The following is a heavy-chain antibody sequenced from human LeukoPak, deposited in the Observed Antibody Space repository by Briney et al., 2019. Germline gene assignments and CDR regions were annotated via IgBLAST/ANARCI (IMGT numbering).Heavy chain of an antibody. D-gene: IGHD2-21*02. Sequence: SEALSLTCTVSGYPISSGYYWGWIRQPPGKGLEWIGGIYHRGSTYYNPSLKSRVTISVDTSKNQFSLKLNSVTAADTAVYYCARYRNCGSDCYDAFDIWGPGTMVTVSS. CDR3: ARYRNCGSDCYDAFDI. CDR1: GYPISSGYY. CDR2: IYHRGST. J-gene: IGHJ3*02. V-gene: IGHV4-38-2*02.